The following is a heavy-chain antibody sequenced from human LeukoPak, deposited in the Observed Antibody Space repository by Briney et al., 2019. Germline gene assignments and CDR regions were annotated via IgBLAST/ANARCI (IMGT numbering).Heavy chain of an antibody. Sequence: PGRSLRLSCADSGFTFSNYALPWVRQAPGKGLEWVAVISYDGSTKYYADSVKVRFTISRDNSKNTLYLQMNSLRTEDTAVYYCARAGDYGSGSFRWRHFDYWGQGTLVTVSS. CDR1: GFTFSNYA. J-gene: IGHJ4*02. CDR3: ARAGDYGSGSFRWRHFDY. D-gene: IGHD3-10*01. CDR2: ISYDGSTK. V-gene: IGHV3-30-3*01.